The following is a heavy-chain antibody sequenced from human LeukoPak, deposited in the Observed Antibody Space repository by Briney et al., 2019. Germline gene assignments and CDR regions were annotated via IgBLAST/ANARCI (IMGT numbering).Heavy chain of an antibody. CDR3: ARGLFSWENDIMITFGGVIVTAFDI. D-gene: IGHD3-16*02. CDR1: GYSISSGYY. Sequence: SETLSLTCTVSGYSISSGYYWGWIRQPPGKGLEWIGSIYHSGSTYYNPSLKSRVTISVDTSKNQFSLKLSSVTAADTAVYYCARGLFSWENDIMITFGGVIVTAFDIWGQGTMVTVSS. CDR2: IYHSGST. J-gene: IGHJ3*02. V-gene: IGHV4-38-2*02.